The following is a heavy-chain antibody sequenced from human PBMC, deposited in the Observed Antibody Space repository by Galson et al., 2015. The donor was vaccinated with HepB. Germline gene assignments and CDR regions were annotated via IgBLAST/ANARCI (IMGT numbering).Heavy chain of an antibody. D-gene: IGHD5-12*01. J-gene: IGHJ4*02. V-gene: IGHV3-30*02. CDR1: GFTFSNYG. Sequence: SLRLSCAASGFTFSNYGMHWVRQAPGKGLEWVSYIQFNGNTKYYADSVKGRFTISRDNSKNTLYLQMNNLRGEDTAVYYCARNTPSSGYHGLHYGGQGTLATVSS. CDR3: ARNTPSSGYHGLHY. CDR2: IQFNGNTK.